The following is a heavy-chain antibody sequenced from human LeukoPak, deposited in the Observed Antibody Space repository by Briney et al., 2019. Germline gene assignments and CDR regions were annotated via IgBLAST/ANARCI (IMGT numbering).Heavy chain of an antibody. V-gene: IGHV1-46*01. Sequence: INPSGGSTSYAQKFQGRVTMTRDTSTSTVYMELSSLRSEDTAVYYCARGNSSGWPDTIDYWGQGTLVTVSS. J-gene: IGHJ4*02. D-gene: IGHD6-19*01. CDR2: INPSGGST. CDR3: ARGNSSGWPDTIDY.